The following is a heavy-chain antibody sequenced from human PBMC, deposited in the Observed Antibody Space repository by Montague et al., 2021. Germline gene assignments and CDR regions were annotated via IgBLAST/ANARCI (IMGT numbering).Heavy chain of an antibody. CDR3: AKRESSGLHYFDY. Sequence: CLRLSCAASGFTFSSYAMTWVRQAPGKGLEWGSLIVGNGGNTFYADSVKGRFTISRDNSKNTLYLQMNSLRADDTAAYYCAKRESSGLHYFDYWGQGTLVTVSS. CDR1: GFTFSSYA. V-gene: IGHV3-23*01. J-gene: IGHJ4*02. D-gene: IGHD6-19*01. CDR2: IVGNGGNT.